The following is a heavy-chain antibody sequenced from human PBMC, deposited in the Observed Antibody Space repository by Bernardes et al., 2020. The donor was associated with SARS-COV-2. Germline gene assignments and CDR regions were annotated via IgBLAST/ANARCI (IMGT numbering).Heavy chain of an antibody. CDR2: IYYRGNT. CDR1: GGSISSSTVY. Sequence: TLSLTCTVSGGSISSSTVYWGWVRQPPGKGLEWIGSIYYRGNTYYSASLKSRVTISIDTSKNQFSLKLSSVTAADTAVYYCVRVAAGYYYQYGMDVWGQGTTVTVS. V-gene: IGHV4-39*01. J-gene: IGHJ6*02. D-gene: IGHD6-19*01. CDR3: VRVAAGYYYQYGMDV.